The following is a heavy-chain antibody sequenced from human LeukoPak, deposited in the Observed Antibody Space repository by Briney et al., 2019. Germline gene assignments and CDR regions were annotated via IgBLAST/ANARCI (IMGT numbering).Heavy chain of an antibody. CDR2: FDPEDGET. Sequence: ASVKVSCKVSGYTLTELSMHWVRQAPGKGLEWMGGFDPEDGETIYAQKFQGRVTMTEDTSTDTAYMELSSLRSEDTAVYYCATPGAYSSGWDFDYWGQGTLVTVSS. J-gene: IGHJ4*02. D-gene: IGHD6-19*01. V-gene: IGHV1-24*01. CDR3: ATPGAYSSGWDFDY. CDR1: GYTLTELS.